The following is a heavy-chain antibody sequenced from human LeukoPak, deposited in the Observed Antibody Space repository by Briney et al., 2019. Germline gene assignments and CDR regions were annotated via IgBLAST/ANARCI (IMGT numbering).Heavy chain of an antibody. J-gene: IGHJ3*02. CDR2: ISDDGSNK. Sequence: PGGSLRLSCAVSGFTVRIYGMHWVREAPGKGLEWVAVISDDGSNKYYADSVKGRFTISRDTSKNTLYLQMNSLRAEDTAVYYCAKDGDYYDNSGYYPGAFDIWGQGTMVTVSS. V-gene: IGHV3-30*18. CDR1: GFTVRIYG. CDR3: AKDGDYYDNSGYYPGAFDI. D-gene: IGHD3-22*01.